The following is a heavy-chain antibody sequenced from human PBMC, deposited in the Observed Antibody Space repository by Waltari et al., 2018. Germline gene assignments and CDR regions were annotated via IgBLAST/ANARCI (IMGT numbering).Heavy chain of an antibody. V-gene: IGHV3-23*01. J-gene: IGHJ4*02. CDR1: GFTFSSYA. D-gene: IGHD6-19*01. CDR2: ISGSGGST. CDR3: AKDQGAVASLFFDY. Sequence: EVQLLESGGGLVQPGGSLRLSCAASGFTFSSYAMRTVREAPGKGLEWVSAISGSGGSTYYADSVKGRFTISRDNSKNTLYLQMNSLRAEDTAVYYCAKDQGAVASLFFDYWGQGTLVTVSS.